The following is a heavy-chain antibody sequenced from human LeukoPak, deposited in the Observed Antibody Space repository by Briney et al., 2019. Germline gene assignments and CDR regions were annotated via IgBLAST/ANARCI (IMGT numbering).Heavy chain of an antibody. D-gene: IGHD3-10*01. CDR3: AREVFTGSGAAFDI. CDR2: MHHSTST. J-gene: IGHJ3*02. CDR1: DDSIRSYY. Sequence: PSETLSLTCTVSDDSIRSYYWTWVRQPPGKGLEWIGFMHHSTSTKQNPSLKSRVTISVDTSKNQFSLKLSSVTAADTAVYYCAREVFTGSGAAFDIWGQGTVVTVSS. V-gene: IGHV4-59*01.